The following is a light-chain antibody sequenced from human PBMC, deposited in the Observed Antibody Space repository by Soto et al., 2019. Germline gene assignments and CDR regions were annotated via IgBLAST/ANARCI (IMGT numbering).Light chain of an antibody. Sequence: DIQLTQSPSFLSASVGDRVTITCRASQGISNYVLWYQQKPGKAPKLLIYAASTLQSGVASRFSGSGSGTEFTLTISSLQPEDFAIYYCQLLDSYPITFGQGTRLEIK. CDR1: QGISNY. CDR2: AAS. CDR3: QLLDSYPIT. V-gene: IGKV1-9*01. J-gene: IGKJ5*01.